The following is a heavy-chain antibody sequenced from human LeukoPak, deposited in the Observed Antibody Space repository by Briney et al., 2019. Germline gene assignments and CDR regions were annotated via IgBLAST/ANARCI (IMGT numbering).Heavy chain of an antibody. D-gene: IGHD1-26*01. V-gene: IGHV3-23*01. J-gene: IGHJ4*02. CDR1: GFTFNSYA. CDR3: ANSFTGSLAHFDY. Sequence: PGGSLRLSCEASGFTFNSYAMTWVRQAPGQGLQWVSGISGSGDHTYYAGSVKGRFTVSRDNPAHTLYLQMDSLRVEDTAVYFCANSFTGSLAHFDYWGQGTLVTVSS. CDR2: ISGSGDHT.